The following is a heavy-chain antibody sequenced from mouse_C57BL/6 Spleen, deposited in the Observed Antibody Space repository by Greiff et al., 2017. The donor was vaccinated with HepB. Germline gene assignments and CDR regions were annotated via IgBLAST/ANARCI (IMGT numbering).Heavy chain of an antibody. Sequence: QVQLQQSGAELVRPGASVKLSCKASGYTFTSYGISWVKQRTGQGLEWIGEIYPRSGNTYYNEKFKGKATLTADKSSSTAYMELRRLTSADSAVYFCARPYDCDVGFAYWGQGTLVTVSA. J-gene: IGHJ3*01. CDR1: GYTFTSYG. CDR3: ARPYDCDVGFAY. D-gene: IGHD2-4*01. CDR2: IYPRSGNT. V-gene: IGHV1-81*01.